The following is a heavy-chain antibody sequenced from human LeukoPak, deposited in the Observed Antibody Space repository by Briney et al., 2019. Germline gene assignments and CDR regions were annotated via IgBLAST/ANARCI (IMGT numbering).Heavy chain of an antibody. Sequence: SETLSLTCAVYGGSFSGYYWSWIRQPPGKGLEWIGEINHSGSTNYNPSLKSRVTISVDTSKNQFSLKLSSATAADTAVYYCAGQLKKRDSDYYYYMDVWGKGTTVTVSS. CDR2: INHSGST. CDR1: GGSFSGYY. J-gene: IGHJ6*03. V-gene: IGHV4-34*01. D-gene: IGHD5-18*01. CDR3: AGQLKKRDSDYYYYMDV.